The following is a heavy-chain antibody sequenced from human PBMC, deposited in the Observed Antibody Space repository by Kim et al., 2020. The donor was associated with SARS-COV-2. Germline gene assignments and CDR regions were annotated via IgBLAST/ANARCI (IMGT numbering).Heavy chain of an antibody. J-gene: IGHJ6*02. V-gene: IGHV1-69*06. CDR3: ARVEGLLRYFDWRLLGYYYYGMDV. CDR2: IIPIFGTA. D-gene: IGHD3-9*01. CDR1: GGTFSSYA. Sequence: SVKVSCKASGGTFSSYAISWVRQAPGQGLEWMGGIIPIFGTANYAQKFQGRVTITADKSTSTAYMELSSLRSEDTAVYYCARVEGLLRYFDWRLLGYYYYGMDVWGQGTTVTVSS.